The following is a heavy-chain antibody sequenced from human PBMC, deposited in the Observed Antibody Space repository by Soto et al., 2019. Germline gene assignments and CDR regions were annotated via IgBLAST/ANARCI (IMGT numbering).Heavy chain of an antibody. V-gene: IGHV4-39*01. CDR2: IYYSGST. CDR3: ARLYSNYVLVGLTDY. D-gene: IGHD4-4*01. CDR1: GGSISSSSYY. Sequence: SETLSLTCTVSGGSISSSSYYWGWIRQPPGKGLEWIGSIYYSGSTYYNPSLKSPVTISVDTSKNQFSLKLSSVTAADTAVYYCARLYSNYVLVGLTDYWGQGTLVTVSS. J-gene: IGHJ4*02.